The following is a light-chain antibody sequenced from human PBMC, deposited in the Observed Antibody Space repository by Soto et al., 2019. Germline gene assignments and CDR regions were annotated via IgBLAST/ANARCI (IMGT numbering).Light chain of an antibody. J-gene: IGLJ2*01. CDR3: SSYAGSNNVV. Sequence: QSALTQPPSASGSPGQSVTISCAGTSSDVGGYNYVSWYQQHPGKAPKLMIYEVSKRTSGVPDRFSGSKSGNTASLTVSGLQAEDEAEYYCSSYAGSNNVVFGGGTQLTVL. CDR2: EVS. CDR1: SSDVGGYNY. V-gene: IGLV2-8*01.